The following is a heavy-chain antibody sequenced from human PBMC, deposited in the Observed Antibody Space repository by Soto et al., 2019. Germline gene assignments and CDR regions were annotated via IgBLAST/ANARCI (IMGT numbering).Heavy chain of an antibody. V-gene: IGHV4-31*03. D-gene: IGHD6-19*01. CDR3: ARMYSSGSGWFHP. CDR1: GYSISAGGYY. Sequence: SETLSLTCFVSGYSISAGGYYWSWIRHHPGKGLEWIGSFYSSGSIIYNPSLRSRVSISGDTSSNQFSMSLTSVTAADTARYYCARMYSSGSGWFHPWGQGTLVTV. J-gene: IGHJ5*02. CDR2: FYSSGSI.